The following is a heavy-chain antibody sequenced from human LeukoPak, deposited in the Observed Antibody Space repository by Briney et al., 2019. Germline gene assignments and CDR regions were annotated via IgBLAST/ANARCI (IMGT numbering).Heavy chain of an antibody. V-gene: IGHV3-53*01. J-gene: IGHJ4*02. D-gene: IGHD3-22*01. Sequence: GGSLRLSCAASGFTFSSYAMSWVRQAPGKGLEWVSVIYSGGSTYYADSVKGRFTISRDNSKNTLYLQMNSLRAEDTAVYYCARGRGVVVIAYFDYWGQGTLVTVSS. CDR1: GFTFSSYA. CDR3: ARGRGVVVIAYFDY. CDR2: IYSGGST.